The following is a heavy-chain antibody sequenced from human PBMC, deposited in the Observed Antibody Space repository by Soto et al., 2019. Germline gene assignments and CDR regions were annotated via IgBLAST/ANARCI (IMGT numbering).Heavy chain of an antibody. CDR3: ARGRRLDYGDYRTGSLYYYYYMDV. V-gene: IGHV4-34*01. CDR2: INHSGST. CDR1: GGSFSGYY. D-gene: IGHD4-17*01. Sequence: SETLSLTCAVYGGSFSGYYWSWIRQPPGKGLEWIGEINHSGSTNYNPSLKSRVTISVDTSKNQFSLKLSSVTAADTAVYYCARGRRLDYGDYRTGSLYYYYYMDVWGKGTTVTVSS. J-gene: IGHJ6*03.